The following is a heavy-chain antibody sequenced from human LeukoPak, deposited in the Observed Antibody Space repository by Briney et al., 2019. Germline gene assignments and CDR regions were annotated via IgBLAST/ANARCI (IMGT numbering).Heavy chain of an antibody. CDR3: ARARWELLAFDY. CDR1: GFTFSSYG. Sequence: GGSLRLSCAASGFTFSSYGMHWVRQAPGKGLEWVAVISYDGSNKYYADSVKGRFTISRDNSKNTLYLQMNSLRAEDTAVYYCARARWELLAFDYWGQGTLVTVSS. J-gene: IGHJ4*02. V-gene: IGHV3-30*03. D-gene: IGHD1-26*01. CDR2: ISYDGSNK.